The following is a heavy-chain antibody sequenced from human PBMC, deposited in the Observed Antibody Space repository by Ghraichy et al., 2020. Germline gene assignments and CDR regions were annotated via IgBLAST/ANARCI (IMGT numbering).Heavy chain of an antibody. CDR1: GFTFSSYG. V-gene: IGHV3-33*01. D-gene: IGHD6-13*01. Sequence: GGSLRLSCAASGFTFSSYGMHWVRQAPGKGLEWVAVIWYDGSNKYYADSVKGRFTISRDNSKNTLYLQMNSLRAEDTAVYYCAREGIAAAEDQYYFDYWGQGTLVTVSS. J-gene: IGHJ4*02. CDR2: IWYDGSNK. CDR3: AREGIAAAEDQYYFDY.